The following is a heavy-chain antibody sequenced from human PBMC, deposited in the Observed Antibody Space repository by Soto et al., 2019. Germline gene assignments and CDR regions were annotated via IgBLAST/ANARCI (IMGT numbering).Heavy chain of an antibody. D-gene: IGHD1-26*01. CDR2: IYYSGST. CDR3: ARLIVGVHGFDY. V-gene: IGHV4-39*01. CDR1: GGSISSSSYY. Sequence: QLQLQESGPGLVKPSETLSLTCTVSGGSISSSSYYWGWIRQPPGKGLEWIGSIYYSGSTYYNPSLKSRVTISVDTSKNQFSLKLSSVTAADTAVYYCARLIVGVHGFDYWGQGTLVTVSS. J-gene: IGHJ4*02.